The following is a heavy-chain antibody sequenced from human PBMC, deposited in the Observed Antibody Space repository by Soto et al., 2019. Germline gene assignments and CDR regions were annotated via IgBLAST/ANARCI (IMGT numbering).Heavy chain of an antibody. D-gene: IGHD3-22*01. CDR2: ISSSGSTI. J-gene: IGHJ4*02. V-gene: IGHV3-11*01. CDR1: GFTFRDDY. Sequence: QVQLVESGGGLVKPGGSLRLSCAASGFTFRDDYMSWIRQAPGKGLEWVSYISSSGSTIYYADSVKGRFTISRDNAKNSLYLQMKSLRAEDTAVYYCARSHLYYDSSGYPDYWGQGTLVTVSS. CDR3: ARSHLYYDSSGYPDY.